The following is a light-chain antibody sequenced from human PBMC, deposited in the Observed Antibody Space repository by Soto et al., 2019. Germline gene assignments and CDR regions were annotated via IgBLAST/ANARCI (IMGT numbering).Light chain of an antibody. CDR3: QQYKT. V-gene: IGKV1-5*01. Sequence: DIQMTQSPSTLSASVGDRVTITCRASQSISSWLAWYQQKPGKAPKLLIYDASSLESGVPSRFSGSGSGTEFTLTIRILQPDDFATYYLQQYKTFGQGTKVESK. CDR2: DAS. CDR1: QSISSW. J-gene: IGKJ1*01.